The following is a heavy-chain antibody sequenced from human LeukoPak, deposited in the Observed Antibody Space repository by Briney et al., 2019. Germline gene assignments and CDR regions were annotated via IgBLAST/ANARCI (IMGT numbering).Heavy chain of an antibody. D-gene: IGHD2-2*01. CDR3: AKGKVAPANAQYYFDY. CDR1: GFTFDDYA. CDR2: ISWNSGSI. V-gene: IGHV3-9*01. J-gene: IGHJ4*02. Sequence: PGRSLRLSCAASGFTFDDYAMHWVRHAPGKGLEWVSGISWNSGSIGYADSVKGRFTISRDNAKNFLYLQMNSLRAEDTALYYCAKGKVAPANAQYYFDYWGQGTLVTVSS.